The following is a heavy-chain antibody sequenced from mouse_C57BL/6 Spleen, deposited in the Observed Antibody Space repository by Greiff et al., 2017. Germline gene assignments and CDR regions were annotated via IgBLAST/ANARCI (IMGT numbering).Heavy chain of an antibody. CDR2: IDPSDSYT. D-gene: IGHD1-1*01. Sequence: QVQLQQPGAELVMPGASVKLSCKASGYTFTSYWMHWVKQRPGQGLEWIGEIDPSDSYTNYNQKFKGKSTLTVDKSSSTASMQLSSLTSEDSAVYYCARSGTTVVEENFDYGGQGTTLTVSS. J-gene: IGHJ2*01. V-gene: IGHV1-69*01. CDR3: ARSGTTVVEENFDY. CDR1: GYTFTSYW.